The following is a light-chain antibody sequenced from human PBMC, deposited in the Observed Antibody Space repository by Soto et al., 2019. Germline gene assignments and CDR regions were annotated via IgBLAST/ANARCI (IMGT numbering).Light chain of an antibody. CDR3: QQYGSL. CDR2: GAS. Sequence: EIVLTQSPGTLSLSPGERATLSCRASQSVSSSYLAWYQQKPGQAPRLLIYGASSRATGIPDRFSGSGSGXXXXXTISRLEPEDFAVYYCQQYGSLFGPGTKVDIK. J-gene: IGKJ3*01. CDR1: QSVSSSY. V-gene: IGKV3-20*01.